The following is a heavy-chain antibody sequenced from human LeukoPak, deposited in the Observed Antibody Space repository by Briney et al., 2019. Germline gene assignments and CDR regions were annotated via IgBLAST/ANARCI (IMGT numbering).Heavy chain of an antibody. J-gene: IGHJ4*02. CDR3: AKNGRGYSSDYFDY. CDR2: ISGSGGST. D-gene: IGHD5-18*01. Sequence: GGSLRLSCAASGFTFISDYYMSWIRQAPGKGLEWVSYISGSGGSTYYADSVKGRFTISRDNSKNTLYLQMNTLRAGDTAVYSCAKNGRGYSSDYFDYWGQGTLVTVSS. CDR1: GFTFISDYY. V-gene: IGHV3-23*01.